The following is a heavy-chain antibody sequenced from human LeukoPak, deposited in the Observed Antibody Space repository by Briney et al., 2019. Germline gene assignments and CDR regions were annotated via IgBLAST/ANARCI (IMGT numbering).Heavy chain of an antibody. D-gene: IGHD6-6*01. V-gene: IGHV5-51*01. CDR2: IYPGDSDT. Sequence: GESLKISCKGSGYSFTSYWIGWVRQMPGKGLEWMGIIYPGDSDTRYSPSFQGQVTISADKYISTAYLQWSSLKASDTAMYYCARHPGYSSSSSNWFDPWGQGTLVTVSS. J-gene: IGHJ5*02. CDR3: ARHPGYSSSSSNWFDP. CDR1: GYSFTSYW.